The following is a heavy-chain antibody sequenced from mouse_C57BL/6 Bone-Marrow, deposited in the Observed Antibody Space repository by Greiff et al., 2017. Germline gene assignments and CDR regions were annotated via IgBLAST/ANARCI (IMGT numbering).Heavy chain of an antibody. D-gene: IGHD2-3*01. V-gene: IGHV7-3*01. CDR3: ARSFYDGYPYYFDY. CDR1: GFTFTDYY. Sequence: EVKLMQSGGGLVQPGGSLSLSCAASGFTFTDYYMSWVRQPPGKALEWLGFIRNKANGYTTEYSVSVKGRFTISRDNSQSILYLQMNALRAEDSATYYCARSFYDGYPYYFDYWGQGTTLTVSS. J-gene: IGHJ2*01. CDR2: IRNKANGYTT.